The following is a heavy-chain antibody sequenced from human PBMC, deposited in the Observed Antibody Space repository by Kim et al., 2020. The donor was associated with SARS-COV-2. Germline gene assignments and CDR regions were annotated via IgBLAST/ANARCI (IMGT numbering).Heavy chain of an antibody. J-gene: IGHJ1*01. Sequence: GGSLRLSCAASGFTFAPFTMSWVRQAPGKGLEWVSSISTGGGSIYYADSVKGRFTISRDNSKSTLFLQLNSLRVEDTAVYDCAKDRDSASWYGYFQSWGQGTLVTVSS. CDR2: ISTGGGSI. D-gene: IGHD6-13*01. CDR1: GFTFAPFT. CDR3: AKDRDSASWYGYFQS. V-gene: IGHV3-23*01.